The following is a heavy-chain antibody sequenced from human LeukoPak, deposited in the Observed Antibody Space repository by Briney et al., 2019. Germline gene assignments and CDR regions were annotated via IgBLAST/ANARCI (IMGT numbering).Heavy chain of an antibody. V-gene: IGHV1-8*01. CDR2: MNPNSGNT. J-gene: IGHJ5*02. Sequence: ASVKVSCKASGYTFNNDDISWVRQATGRGLEWMGWMNPNSGNTGYAQKFQGRVTMTRNTSINTAYMELSSLRPEDTAIYYCATFIVGVKFDPWGQGTLVTVSS. D-gene: IGHD1-26*01. CDR1: GYTFNNDD. CDR3: ATFIVGVKFDP.